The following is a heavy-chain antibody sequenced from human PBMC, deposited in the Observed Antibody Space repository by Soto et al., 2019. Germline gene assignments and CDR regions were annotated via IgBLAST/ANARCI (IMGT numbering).Heavy chain of an antibody. V-gene: IGHV3-7*01. CDR3: AREGTYYDILTGYSGAFDI. J-gene: IGHJ3*02. CDR2: IKQDGSEK. Sequence: PGGSLRLSCAASGFTFSSYWMSGVRQAPGKGLEWVANIKQDGSEKYYVDSVKGRFTISRDNAKNSLYLQMNSLRAEDTAVYYCAREGTYYDILTGYSGAFDIWGQGTMVTVSS. D-gene: IGHD3-9*01. CDR1: GFTFSSYW.